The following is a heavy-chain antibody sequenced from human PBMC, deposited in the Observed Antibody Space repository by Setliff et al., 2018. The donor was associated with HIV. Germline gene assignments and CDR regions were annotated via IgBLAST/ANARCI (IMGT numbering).Heavy chain of an antibody. J-gene: IGHJ6*02. Sequence: SVKVSCKASGGTFSSYAISWVRQAPGQGLEWVGGIIPILGIANYAQKFQGRVTITADKSTSTAYMELSSLRSEDTAVYYCARHPRGGSYLSGDYYYYGMDVWGQGTTVTVSS. CDR1: GGTFSSYA. D-gene: IGHD1-26*01. CDR3: ARHPRGGSYLSGDYYYYGMDV. CDR2: IIPILGIA. V-gene: IGHV1-69*10.